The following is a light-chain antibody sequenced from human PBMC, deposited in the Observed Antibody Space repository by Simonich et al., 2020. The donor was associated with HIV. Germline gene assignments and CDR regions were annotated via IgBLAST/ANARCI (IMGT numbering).Light chain of an antibody. CDR2: GAS. CDR1: QSVSRN. J-gene: IGKJ4*01. V-gene: IGKV3-15*01. Sequence: IVMTQSPATLSVSPGERVTLSCRASQSVSRNLAWYQQKPGQSPRLLIYGASTRATGIPAKFSGSWSGTEFTLTISSMQSEDSAIYYCHQYNNRPLTFGGGTKVEIK. CDR3: HQYNNRPLT.